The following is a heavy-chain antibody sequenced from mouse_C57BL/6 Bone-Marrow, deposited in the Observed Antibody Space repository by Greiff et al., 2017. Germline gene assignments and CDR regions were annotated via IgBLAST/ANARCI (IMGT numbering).Heavy chain of an antibody. J-gene: IGHJ3*01. Sequence: QVQLKESGPGLVQPSQSLSITCTVSGFSLTSYGVHWVRQSPGKGLEWLGVIWSGGSTDYNEALISRLSISKDNSKSQFFFKMNSLQAYDTAIYYCSRNSTIVPFAYWGQGTLVTVSA. CDR3: SRNSTIVPFAY. CDR1: GFSLTSYG. CDR2: IWSGGST. D-gene: IGHD2-1*01. V-gene: IGHV2-2*01.